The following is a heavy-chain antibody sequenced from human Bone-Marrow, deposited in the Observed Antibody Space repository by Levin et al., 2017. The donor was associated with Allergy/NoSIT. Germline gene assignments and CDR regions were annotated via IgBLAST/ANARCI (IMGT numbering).Heavy chain of an antibody. CDR2: ISGSGTIT. CDR3: AKEGLAVAGYYFDS. D-gene: IGHD6-19*01. CDR1: GFTFSSYA. V-gene: IGHV3-23*01. Sequence: GESLKISCAASGFTFSSYAMSWVRQAPGKGLEWVSSISGSGTITHYAESVKGRSTISRDISKNMLHLQMNSLRAEDTAIYFCAKEGLAVAGYYFDSWGQGTLVTVSS. J-gene: IGHJ4*02.